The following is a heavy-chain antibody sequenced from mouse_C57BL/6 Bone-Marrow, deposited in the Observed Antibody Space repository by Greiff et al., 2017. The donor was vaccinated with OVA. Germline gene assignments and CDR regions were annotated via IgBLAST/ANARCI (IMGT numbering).Heavy chain of an antibody. J-gene: IGHJ2*01. CDR2: IDPENGDT. V-gene: IGHV14-4*01. CDR3: TTDYEYGTFYFDY. Sequence: VQLQQSGAELVRPGASVKLSCTASGFNIKDDYMHWVKQRPEQGLEWIGWIDPENGDTEYASKFQGKATITADTSSNTAYLQLSSLTSEDTAVYYWTTDYEYGTFYFDYWGQGTTLTVSS. D-gene: IGHD2-4*01. CDR1: GFNIKDDY.